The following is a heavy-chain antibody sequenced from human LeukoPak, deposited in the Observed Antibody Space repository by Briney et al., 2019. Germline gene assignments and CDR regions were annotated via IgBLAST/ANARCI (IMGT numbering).Heavy chain of an antibody. V-gene: IGHV3-33*01. J-gene: IGHJ4*02. D-gene: IGHD6-13*01. CDR2: IGYDGSNK. CDR3: ARGRQQLVVYYFDY. Sequence: GGSLRLSCAASGFTLSSYGMHWGRQAPGKGLEWVAVIGYDGSNKYYAESVKGRFTISRDNSKNTLYLQMNTLRAEDTAVYYCARGRQQLVVYYFDYWGQGTLVTVSS. CDR1: GFTLSSYG.